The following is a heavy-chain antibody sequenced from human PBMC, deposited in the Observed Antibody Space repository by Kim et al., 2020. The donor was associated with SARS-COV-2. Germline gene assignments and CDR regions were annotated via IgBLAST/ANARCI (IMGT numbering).Heavy chain of an antibody. CDR3: ARGRLGYEGIFYHYYGMDV. V-gene: IGHV4-61*01. J-gene: IGHJ6*02. D-gene: IGHD5-12*01. CDR1: GGSVSSGSYY. CDR2: IYYSGST. Sequence: SETLSLTCTVSGGSVSSGSYYWSWIRQPPGKGLEWIGYIYYSGSTNYNPSLKSRVTISVDTSKNQFSLKLSSVTAADTAVYYCARGRLGYEGIFYHYYGMDVWGQGTTVTVSS.